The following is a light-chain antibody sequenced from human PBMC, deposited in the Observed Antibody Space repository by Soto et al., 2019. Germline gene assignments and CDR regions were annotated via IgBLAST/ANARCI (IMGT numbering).Light chain of an antibody. CDR3: QQYYNSPRT. V-gene: IGKV3-20*01. CDR2: GAS. CDR1: QSVNSNY. Sequence: EIVLTQSPGTLSLSPGERATLSCRASQSVNSNYLAWYQQKPGQGPRLLMYGASSRATGIPDMFSGSGSGTDFTLTICRLEPEDFAVYYCQQYYNSPRTFGQGTKVEIK. J-gene: IGKJ1*01.